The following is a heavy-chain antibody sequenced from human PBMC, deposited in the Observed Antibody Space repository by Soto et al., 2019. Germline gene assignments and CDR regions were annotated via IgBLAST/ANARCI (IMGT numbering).Heavy chain of an antibody. CDR2: MYNTGST. V-gene: IGHV4-59*01. Sequence: SETLSLTCTVSGGSISSYYWSWIRQPPGKGLEWIGYMYNTGSTVYNPSFKSRVTISVDTSKNQFSLKLNSVTAADTAVYYCTKYYYDSSGYADYWGQGTLVTVSS. J-gene: IGHJ4*02. CDR3: TKYYYDSSGYADY. CDR1: GGSISSYY. D-gene: IGHD3-22*01.